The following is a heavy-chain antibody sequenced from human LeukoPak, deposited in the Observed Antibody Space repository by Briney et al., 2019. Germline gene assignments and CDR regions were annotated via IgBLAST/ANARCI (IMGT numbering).Heavy chain of an antibody. CDR3: AKDRGVYDFWSGYSDY. D-gene: IGHD3-3*01. V-gene: IGHV3-21*01. Sequence: PGGSLRLSCVASGFTFSSYSMNWVRQAPGKGLEWVSSISSSSSYIYYADSVKGRFTISRDNAKNSLYLQMNSLRAEDTAVYYCAKDRGVYDFWSGYSDYWGQGTLVTVSS. J-gene: IGHJ4*02. CDR2: ISSSSSYI. CDR1: GFTFSSYS.